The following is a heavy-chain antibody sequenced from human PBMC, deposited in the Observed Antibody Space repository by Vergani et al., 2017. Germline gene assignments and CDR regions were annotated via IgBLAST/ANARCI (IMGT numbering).Heavy chain of an antibody. V-gene: IGHV4-59*01. CDR1: GGSISSYY. J-gene: IGHJ4*02. Sequence: QVQLQESGPGLVKPSETLSLTCTVSGGSISSYYWSWIRQPPGKGLEWIGYIYYSGSTNYNPSLKSRVTISVDTSKNQFSLKLSSVTAADTAVYYCARGTYCSSTSCYDYWGQGTLVTVSS. D-gene: IGHD2-2*01. CDR3: ARGTYCSSTSCYDY. CDR2: IYYSGST.